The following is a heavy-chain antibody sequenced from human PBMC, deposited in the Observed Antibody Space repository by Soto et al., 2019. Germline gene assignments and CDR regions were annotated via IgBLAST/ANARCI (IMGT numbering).Heavy chain of an antibody. CDR2: ISNSGSTI. CDR3: AWMTTLVRDLEF. CDR1: GFTFSDYY. D-gene: IGHD4-17*01. J-gene: IGHJ4*02. V-gene: IGHV3-11*01. Sequence: QVQLVESGGGLVKPGGSLRLSCAASGFTFSDYYMSWIRQAPGKGLEWISYISNSGSTIHYAASVKGRFTISRVNARNSPYLQMNSLRAEDTAVYFCAWMTTLVRDLEFWFQGTLITVSS.